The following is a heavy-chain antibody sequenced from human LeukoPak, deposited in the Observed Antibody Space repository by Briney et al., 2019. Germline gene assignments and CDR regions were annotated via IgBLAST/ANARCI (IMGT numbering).Heavy chain of an antibody. D-gene: IGHD1-26*01. Sequence: SETLSLTCTVSGGSTSSYYWSWIRQPPGKGLEWIGYIYYTGSTNYNPSLKSRVTISVDTSKNQFSLKLSSVTAADTAVYYCARQVDSGSYRYYFDYWGQGTLVTVSS. CDR3: ARQVDSGSYRYYFDY. CDR1: GGSTSSYY. J-gene: IGHJ4*02. V-gene: IGHV4-59*08. CDR2: IYYTGST.